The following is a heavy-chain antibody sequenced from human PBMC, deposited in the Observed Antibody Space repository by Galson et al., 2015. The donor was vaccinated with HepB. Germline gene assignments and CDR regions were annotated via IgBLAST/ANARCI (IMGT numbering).Heavy chain of an antibody. J-gene: IGHJ5*02. CDR2: ISYDGSNK. CDR3: AKQAPAEDIVVVPAADP. V-gene: IGHV3-30*18. CDR1: GFTFSSYG. D-gene: IGHD2-2*01. Sequence: SLRLSCAASGFTFSSYGMHWVRQAPGKGLEWVAVISYDGSNKYYADSVKGRFTISRDNSKNTLYLQMNSLRAEDTAVYYCAKQAPAEDIVVVPAADPWGQGTLVTVSS.